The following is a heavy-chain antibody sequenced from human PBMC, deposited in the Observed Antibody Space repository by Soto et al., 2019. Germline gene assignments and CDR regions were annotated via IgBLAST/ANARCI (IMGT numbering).Heavy chain of an antibody. Sequence: QVQLVQSGTEVKKPGASVKVSCKASGYIMTTYGVSRVRQAPGQGLEWVGWISAYNDHTNYAQKFQGRVTMTTDTSTSTADMELRSLESDDTAVYYCARGTYFDYWGQGTRVTVSS. CDR1: GYIMTTYG. CDR2: ISAYNDHT. J-gene: IGHJ4*02. CDR3: ARGTYFDY. V-gene: IGHV1-18*01. D-gene: IGHD1-1*01.